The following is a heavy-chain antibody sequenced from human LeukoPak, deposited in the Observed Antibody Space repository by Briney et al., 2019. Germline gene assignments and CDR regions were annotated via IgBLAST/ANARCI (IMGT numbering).Heavy chain of an antibody. Sequence: GASVKVSCKTSGYTFTNYGMYWVRQAPRQSLEWMGWINTGNGNTKSSQKFQDRVTLSRDTSASTAYMELNSLSSEDTAVYYCARVPLHDASGHYYSHWGQGTLVTVSS. CDR3: ARVPLHDASGHYYSH. V-gene: IGHV1-3*04. CDR2: INTGNGNT. J-gene: IGHJ1*01. D-gene: IGHD3-22*01. CDR1: GYTFTNYG.